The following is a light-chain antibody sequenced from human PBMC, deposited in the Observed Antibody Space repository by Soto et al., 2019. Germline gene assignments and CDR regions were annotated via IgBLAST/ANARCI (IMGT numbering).Light chain of an antibody. CDR3: HLYNTYSPT. V-gene: IGKV1-5*03. J-gene: IGKJ2*01. CDR2: KAS. CDR1: QTIGTW. Sequence: DFQLPQSPSTLSASVGDRVIITCRASQTIGTWLYWYQERPGKATKLLIYKASTLERGVPSRFRGSGSGTDFTLSISNLRPEDFATYYCHLYNTYSPTLGQGNKL.